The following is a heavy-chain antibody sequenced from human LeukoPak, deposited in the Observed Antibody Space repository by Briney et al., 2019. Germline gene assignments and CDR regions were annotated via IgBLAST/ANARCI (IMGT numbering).Heavy chain of an antibody. J-gene: IGHJ4*02. Sequence: GGSLRLSCAASGFTFSSYAMRWVRQAPGKGREWVSAISGSCGSTYYADSVKGRFTISRDNSKNTLYLQMNSLRAEDTAVYYCAKDPPFRYCSGGSCSIWGQGTLVTVSS. V-gene: IGHV3-23*01. CDR1: GFTFSSYA. D-gene: IGHD2-15*01. CDR2: ISGSCGST. CDR3: AKDPPFRYCSGGSCSI.